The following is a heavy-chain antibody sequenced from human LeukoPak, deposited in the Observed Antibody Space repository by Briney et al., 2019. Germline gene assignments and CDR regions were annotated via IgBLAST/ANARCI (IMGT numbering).Heavy chain of an antibody. CDR2: ISRSISDI. CDR3: VRTSNFGS. Sequence: GESLRLSCVASGFTFSSYSFNWVRQAPGQGLEWISYISRSISDIFYADSVKGRFTISRDNAKNSLYLQMNNLRAEDTAVYYCVRTSNFGSWGQGTLVTVSS. V-gene: IGHV3-48*01. D-gene: IGHD3-3*01. J-gene: IGHJ4*02. CDR1: GFTFSSYS.